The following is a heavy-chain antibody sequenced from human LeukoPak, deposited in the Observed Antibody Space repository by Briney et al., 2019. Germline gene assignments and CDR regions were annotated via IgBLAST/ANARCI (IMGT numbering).Heavy chain of an antibody. CDR3: ARFWSGYYDYFDY. J-gene: IGHJ4*02. Sequence: PSQTLSLTCTVSGGSISSGGYYWSWIRQHPGKGLEWIGYIYYSGSTYYNPSLKSRVTISVDTSKNQFSLKLSSVTAADTAVYYCARFWSGYYDYFDYWGQGMLVTVSS. CDR2: IYYSGST. D-gene: IGHD3-3*01. CDR1: GGSISSGGYY. V-gene: IGHV4-31*03.